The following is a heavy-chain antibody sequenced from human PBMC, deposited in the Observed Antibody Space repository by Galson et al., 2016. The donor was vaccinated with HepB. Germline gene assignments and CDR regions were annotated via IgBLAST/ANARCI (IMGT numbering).Heavy chain of an antibody. CDR1: GFAFSRYE. CDR3: AREPVRLDDLLTGPPKNPDY. CDR2: ISSSGTTI. Sequence: SLRLSCAASGFAFSRYEMNWVRQAPGKGLEWVSYISSSGTTIYYADSVKDRFTISRDNAKNSLYLQMNSLRAEDTAVYYCAREPVRLDDLLTGPPKNPDYWGQGTLGTGSS. J-gene: IGHJ4*02. D-gene: IGHD3-9*01. V-gene: IGHV3-48*03.